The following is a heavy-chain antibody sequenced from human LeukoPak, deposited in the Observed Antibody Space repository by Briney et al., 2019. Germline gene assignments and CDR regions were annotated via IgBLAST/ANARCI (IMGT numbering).Heavy chain of an antibody. CDR3: AKDRNGMDV. Sequence: GRSLRLSCAASGFTFDDYAMHWVRQAPGKGLEWVSGISWNSGSIGYADSVKGRFTISRDNAKNSLYLQMNSLRAEDTAVYYCAKDRNGMDVWGQGTTVTVSS. V-gene: IGHV3-9*01. CDR1: GFTFDDYA. CDR2: ISWNSGSI. J-gene: IGHJ6*02.